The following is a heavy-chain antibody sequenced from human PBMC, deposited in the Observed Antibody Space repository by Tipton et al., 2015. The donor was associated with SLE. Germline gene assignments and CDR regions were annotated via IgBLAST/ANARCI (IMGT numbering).Heavy chain of an antibody. J-gene: IGHJ4*02. V-gene: IGHV3-9*01. CDR1: GFTFDDYA. D-gene: IGHD1-1*01. CDR3: AKDYTYGQQLVWYYLDY. CDR2: ISWNSNTV. Sequence: SLRLSCVASGFTFDDYAMHWVRQAPGKGLEWVSGISWNSNTVAYADSVKGRFTISRDNAQNTLYLQMNSLKPEDTALYYCAKDYTYGQQLVWYYLDYWGRGTVVTVSS.